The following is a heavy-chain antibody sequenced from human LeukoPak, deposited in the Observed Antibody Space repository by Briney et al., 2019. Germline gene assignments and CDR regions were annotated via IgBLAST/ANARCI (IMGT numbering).Heavy chain of an antibody. CDR1: GYTFTTYG. Sequence: EASVTVSCKASGYTFTTYGISWVRQAPGQGLEWMGWINPNSGGTNYAQKFQGRVTMTRDTSISTAYMELSRLRSDDTAVYYCAREGLRMVDPWGQGTLVTVSS. D-gene: IGHD5-12*01. J-gene: IGHJ5*02. V-gene: IGHV1-2*02. CDR3: AREGLRMVDP. CDR2: INPNSGGT.